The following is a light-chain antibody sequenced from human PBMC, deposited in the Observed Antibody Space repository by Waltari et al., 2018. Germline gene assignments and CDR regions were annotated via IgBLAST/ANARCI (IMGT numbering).Light chain of an antibody. CDR2: HVN. CDR3: SSYTTSNTLWV. Sequence: QCALTLSASASASPAQSSPNSSTRPSSNVADINFVYWYQQHPGKAPQLIISHVNSRPSGVSNRFSGSKSGNTASLTISELQAEDGADYYCSSYTTSNTLWVFGGGTKLTVL. CDR1: SSNVADINF. V-gene: IGLV2-14*03. J-gene: IGLJ3*02.